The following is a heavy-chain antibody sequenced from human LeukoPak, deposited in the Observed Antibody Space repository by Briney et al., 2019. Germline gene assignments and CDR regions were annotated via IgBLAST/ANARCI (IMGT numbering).Heavy chain of an antibody. CDR1: GGSFSGYY. CDR3: AGTYRAHYFDY. D-gene: IGHD1-1*01. V-gene: IGHV4-34*01. Sequence: SETLSLTCAVYGGSFSGYYWSWIRQPPGKGLEWIGEINHSGSTNYNPSLKSRVTISVDTSKNQFSLKLSSVTAADTAVYYRAGTYRAHYFDYWGQGTLVTVSS. J-gene: IGHJ4*02. CDR2: INHSGST.